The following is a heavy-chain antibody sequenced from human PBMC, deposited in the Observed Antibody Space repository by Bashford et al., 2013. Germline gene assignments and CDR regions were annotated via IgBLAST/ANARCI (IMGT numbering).Heavy chain of an antibody. J-gene: IGHJ4*02. CDR2: ISAYNGNT. CDR3: VRDRGAELITGLDY. D-gene: IGHD3-16*01. Sequence: ASVKVSCKASGYTFTSYGISWVRQAPGQGLEWMGWISAYNGNTNFAPEFQGRLTLTRDTSTNTTYMDLRNLTSDDTAVYYCVRDRGAELITGLDYWGQGTLVTVSS. CDR1: GYTFTSYG. V-gene: IGHV1-18*01.